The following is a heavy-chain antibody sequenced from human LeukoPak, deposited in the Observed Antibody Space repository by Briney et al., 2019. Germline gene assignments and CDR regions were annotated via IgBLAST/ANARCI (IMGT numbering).Heavy chain of an antibody. Sequence: PSETLSLTCTVSGGSISSYYWSWIRQPPGKGLEWIGYIYYSGSTTYNPSLKSRVTISVDTSKNQFSLRLSSVTAADTAVYYCARAFDSSGYLVPLDYWGQGTLVTVSS. J-gene: IGHJ4*02. CDR2: IYYSGST. D-gene: IGHD3-22*01. V-gene: IGHV4-59*01. CDR3: ARAFDSSGYLVPLDY. CDR1: GGSISSYY.